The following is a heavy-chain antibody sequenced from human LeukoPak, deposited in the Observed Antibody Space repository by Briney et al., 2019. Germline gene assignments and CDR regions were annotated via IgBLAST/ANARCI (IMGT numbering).Heavy chain of an antibody. Sequence: GGSLRLSCEASGFTFSSHCMSWVRQAPGKGLEWVANIKQDGSEKYYVDSVKGRFTISRDNAKNSLYLQMSILRAADTAVYYCARVRIAVAVSAFDIWGQGTMVTAS. CDR1: GFTFSSHC. J-gene: IGHJ3*02. CDR2: IKQDGSEK. CDR3: ARVRIAVAVSAFDI. V-gene: IGHV3-7*01. D-gene: IGHD6-19*01.